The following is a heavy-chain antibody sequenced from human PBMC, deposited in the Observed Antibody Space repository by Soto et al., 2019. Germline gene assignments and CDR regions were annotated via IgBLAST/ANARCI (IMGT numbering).Heavy chain of an antibody. CDR2: IYSCGST. J-gene: IGHJ6*02. Sequence: EVQLVESGGGLIQHGGSLSLSCAASGFTVSGNYMSWVRQAPGKGLEWVSVIYSCGSTYYADSVKCRFTISRDNSKNTLYLHMNSLSAEDSAVYYCARDRWELFAESGDCQTRDYYDYYGIDVWGQGTTVTVSS. V-gene: IGHV3-66*03. D-gene: IGHD1-26*01. CDR1: GFTVSGNY. CDR3: ARDRWELFAESGDCQTRDYYDYYGIDV.